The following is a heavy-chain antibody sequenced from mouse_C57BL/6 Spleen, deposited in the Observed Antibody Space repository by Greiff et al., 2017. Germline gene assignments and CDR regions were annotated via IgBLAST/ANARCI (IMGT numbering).Heavy chain of an antibody. CDR3: ARSYGSSGYYFDY. D-gene: IGHD1-1*01. Sequence: QVQLLQPGTELVKPGASVKLSCTASGYTFTSYWMHWVKQRPGQGLEWIGNINPSNGGTNYNEKFKSKATLTVDKSSSTAYMQLSSLTSEDSAVYYCARSYGSSGYYFDYWGQGTTLTVSS. J-gene: IGHJ2*01. CDR1: GYTFTSYW. CDR2: INPSNGGT. V-gene: IGHV1-53*01.